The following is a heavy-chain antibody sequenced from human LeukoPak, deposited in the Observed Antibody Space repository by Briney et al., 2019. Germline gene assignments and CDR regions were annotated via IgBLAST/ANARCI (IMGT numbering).Heavy chain of an antibody. Sequence: SETLSLTCTVSGYSISSGYYWGWIRQPPGKGLEWIGSIYHSGSTYYNPSLKSRVTISVDTSKNQFSLKLTSVTAADTAVYYCARVEGYYDRSGYSIDYWGQGTLVTVSS. D-gene: IGHD3-22*01. V-gene: IGHV4-38-2*02. J-gene: IGHJ4*02. CDR2: IYHSGST. CDR1: GYSISSGYY. CDR3: ARVEGYYDRSGYSIDY.